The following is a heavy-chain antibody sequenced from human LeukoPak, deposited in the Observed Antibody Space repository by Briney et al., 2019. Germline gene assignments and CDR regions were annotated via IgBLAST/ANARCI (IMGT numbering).Heavy chain of an antibody. V-gene: IGHV5-10-1*01. CDR2: IDPSDSYT. CDR3: ARRGDYAEYFQH. D-gene: IGHD4-17*01. CDR1: GYXFTSYW. Sequence: GESLKISCNGSGYXFTSYWISWVRQMPGKGLEWMGRIDPSDSYTNYSPSFQGHVTISADKSISTAYLQWSSLKASDTAMYYCARRGDYAEYFQHWGQGTLVTVSS. J-gene: IGHJ1*01.